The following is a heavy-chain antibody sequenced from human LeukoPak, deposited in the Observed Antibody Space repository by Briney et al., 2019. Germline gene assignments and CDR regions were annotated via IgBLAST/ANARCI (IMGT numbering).Heavy chain of an antibody. V-gene: IGHV3-30*03. D-gene: IGHD3-3*01. CDR2: ISYDGSTE. CDR3: ARASGAFGEFNLERSPIDN. Sequence: PGRSLRLSCAASGFPFSSYAMHWVRQAPGKGLEWVALISYDGSTEYYADSVKGRFTVSRDNSKNTLYLQMDSLRAEDTAVYFCARASGAFGEFNLERSPIDNWGQGTLVTVSS. CDR1: GFPFSSYA. J-gene: IGHJ4*02.